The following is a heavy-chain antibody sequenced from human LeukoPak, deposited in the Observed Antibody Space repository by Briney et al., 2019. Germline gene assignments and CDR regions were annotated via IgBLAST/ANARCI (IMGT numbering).Heavy chain of an antibody. CDR3: TTEKAAAAYFDY. J-gene: IGHJ4*02. Sequence: TGGSLRLSCVASGFTFSTYWMTWVRQAPGKGLEWVGRIKSKTDGGTTDYAAPVKGRFTISRDDSKNTLYLQMNSLKTEDTAVYYCTTEKAAAAYFDYWGQGTLVTVSS. V-gene: IGHV3-15*01. CDR1: GFTFSTYW. CDR2: IKSKTDGGTT. D-gene: IGHD6-13*01.